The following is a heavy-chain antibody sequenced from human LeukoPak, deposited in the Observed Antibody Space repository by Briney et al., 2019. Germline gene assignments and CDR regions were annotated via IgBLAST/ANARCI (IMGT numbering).Heavy chain of an antibody. J-gene: IGHJ4*02. V-gene: IGHV3-7*01. CDR1: GFNFSSYW. CDR3: ARERGSKCFDY. Sequence: GSLRLSCAASGFNFSSYWMSRVRQAPGEGLEWVANIKQDGSEKYYVDSVKGRFTISRDNAKNSLYLQMNSLRAEDTVVYYCARERGSKCFDYWGQGTLVTVSS. CDR2: IKQDGSEK. D-gene: IGHD3-10*01.